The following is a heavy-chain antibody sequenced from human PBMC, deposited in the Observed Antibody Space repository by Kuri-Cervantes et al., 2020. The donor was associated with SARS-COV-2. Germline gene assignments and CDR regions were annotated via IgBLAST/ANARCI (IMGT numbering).Heavy chain of an antibody. CDR1: GGSISSGSYY. J-gene: IGHJ3*02. CDR2: IYTSGST. CDR3: ARDRYSSSWYEGVLFAFDI. D-gene: IGHD6-13*01. Sequence: SETLSLTCTVSGGSISSGSYYWSWIRQPAGKGLEWIGRIYTSGSTNYNPSLKSRVTMSVDTSKNQFSLKLSSVTAADTAVYYCARDRYSSSWYEGVLFAFDIWGQGTMVTVSS. V-gene: IGHV4-61*02.